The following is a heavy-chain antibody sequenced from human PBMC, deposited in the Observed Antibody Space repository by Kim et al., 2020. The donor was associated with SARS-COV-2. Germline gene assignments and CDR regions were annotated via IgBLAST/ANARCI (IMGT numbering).Heavy chain of an antibody. CDR3: ARSQRYSSSWYGVRAGGFDY. Sequence: GGSLRLSCAASGFTFSSYGMHWVRQAPGKGLEWVAVISYDGSNKYYADSVQGRFTISRDNSKNTLYLQMNSLRAEDTAVYYCARSQRYSSSWYGVRAGGFDYWGQGTLVTVSS. D-gene: IGHD6-13*01. CDR1: GFTFSSYG. V-gene: IGHV3-33*05. CDR2: ISYDGSNK. J-gene: IGHJ4*02.